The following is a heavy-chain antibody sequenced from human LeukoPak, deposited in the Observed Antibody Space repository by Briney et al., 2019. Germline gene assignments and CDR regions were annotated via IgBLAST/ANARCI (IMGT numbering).Heavy chain of an antibody. CDR3: ARAAVVPAAKDY. CDR1: GGTFSSYA. Sequence: ASVKVSCKASGGTFSSYAISWVRQAPGQGLEWMGWISAYNGNTNYAQKLQGRVTMTTDTSTSTAYMELRSLRSDDTAVYYCARAAVVPAAKDYWGQGTLVTVSS. J-gene: IGHJ4*02. V-gene: IGHV1-18*01. D-gene: IGHD2-2*01. CDR2: ISAYNGNT.